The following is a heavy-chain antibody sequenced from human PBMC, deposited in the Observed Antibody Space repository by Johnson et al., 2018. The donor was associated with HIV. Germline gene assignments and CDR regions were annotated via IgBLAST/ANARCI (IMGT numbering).Heavy chain of an antibody. CDR1: GFNFDDYG. J-gene: IGHJ3*02. CDR2: VNWSGIST. CDR3: ARVSTCFTVSGVVILPTGAFDI. D-gene: IGHD3-3*01. Sequence: VQLVESGGGVVRLGGSLRVSCTASGFNFDDYGLSWVRQVPGKGLEWVAGVNWSGISTGYADSVKGRFTISRDNSKHSLYLQMDNLRAEDPALYYCARVSTCFTVSGVVILPTGAFDIWGRGTMVTVSS. V-gene: IGHV3-20*04.